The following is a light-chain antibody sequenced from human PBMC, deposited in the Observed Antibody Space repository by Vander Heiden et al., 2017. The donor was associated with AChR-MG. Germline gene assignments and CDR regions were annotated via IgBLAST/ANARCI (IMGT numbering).Light chain of an antibody. CDR2: DAT. V-gene: IGLV2-14*03. Sequence: SALAQPAAASGSPGPSITIPWTGTSSDVGGYHYVACYQHHPGNAPKLMIHDATNRSSGVSDRFSGSKSGNTACLTISGLQAEDEADYYCYSDANGGTAVFGGGTKLTGL. CDR3: YSDANGGTAV. J-gene: IGLJ2*01. CDR1: SSDVGGYHY.